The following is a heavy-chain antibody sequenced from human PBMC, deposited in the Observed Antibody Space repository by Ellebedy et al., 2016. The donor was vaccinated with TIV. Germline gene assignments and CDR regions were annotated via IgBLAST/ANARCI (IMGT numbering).Heavy chain of an antibody. CDR1: GFTFSSYG. J-gene: IGHJ2*01. Sequence: GGSLRLSCATSGFTFSSYGMHWVRQTPGKGLEWVAYISYDGSEKSHADSVKGRFTISRDKSKNTLYLQMNSLRREDTAVYYCARQRGFSGYADDWYFDLWGRGSLVTVSS. V-gene: IGHV3-30*03. CDR3: ARQRGFSGYADDWYFDL. D-gene: IGHD5-12*01. CDR2: ISYDGSEK.